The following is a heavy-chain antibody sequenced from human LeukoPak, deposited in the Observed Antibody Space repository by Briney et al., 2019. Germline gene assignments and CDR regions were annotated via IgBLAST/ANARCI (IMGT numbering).Heavy chain of an antibody. V-gene: IGHV4-39*01. Sequence: SETLSLTCTVSGDSISSSSYYWGWIRQPPGKGLEWIGSIYYSGSTYYNPSLKSRVAISVDTSKNQFSLKLSSVTAADTAVYYCARWATIQFDYWGQGTLVTVSS. CDR2: IYYSGST. D-gene: IGHD5-12*01. CDR3: ARWATIQFDY. CDR1: GDSISSSSYY. J-gene: IGHJ4*02.